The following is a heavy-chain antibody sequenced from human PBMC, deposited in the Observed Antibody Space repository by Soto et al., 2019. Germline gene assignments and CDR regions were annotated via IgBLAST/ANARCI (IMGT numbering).Heavy chain of an antibody. J-gene: IGHJ4*02. CDR2: ISGSGGST. CDR1: GFTFSSYA. V-gene: IGHV3-23*01. Sequence: PVGSLRLSCAASGFTFSSYAMSWVRQAPGKGLEWVSAISGSGGSTYYADSVKGRFTISRDNSKNTLYLQMNSLRAEDTAVYYCAKGIGIVGATLGYWGQGTLVTVSS. CDR3: AKGIGIVGATLGY. D-gene: IGHD1-26*01.